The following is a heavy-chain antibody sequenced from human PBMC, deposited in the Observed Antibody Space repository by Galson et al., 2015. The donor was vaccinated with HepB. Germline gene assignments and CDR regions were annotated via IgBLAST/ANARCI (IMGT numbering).Heavy chain of an antibody. V-gene: IGHV2-5*01. CDR3: AHRHSQASPYSSSYYFDY. CDR2: IYWNDDK. D-gene: IGHD6-6*01. J-gene: IGHJ4*02. CDR1: GFSLSSSGVG. Sequence: PALVKPTQTLALACTFSGFSLSSSGVGVGWIRQPPGKALEWLALIYWNDDKRYSPSLKSRLTITKDTSKNQVVLTMTNMDPIDTATYYCAHRHSQASPYSSSYYFDYWGQGTLVTVSS.